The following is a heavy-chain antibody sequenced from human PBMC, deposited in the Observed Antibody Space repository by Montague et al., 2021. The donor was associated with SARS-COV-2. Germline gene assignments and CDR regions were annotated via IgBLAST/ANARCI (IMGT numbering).Heavy chain of an antibody. V-gene: IGHV4-34*01. CDR1: GGSFSGYY. D-gene: IGHD2-15*01. CDR3: ARLRDGVVPSPILGIGPYFTYYYMDV. Sequence: SETLSLTCAVHGGSFSGYYWNWIRQPPGKGLEWIGEINHGGNTNYNPSLKNRLTISVDTSKNQFSQKLTSVAATDTAVYYCARLRDGVVPSPILGIGPYFTYYYMDVWGKGTTVTVSS. CDR2: INHGGNT. J-gene: IGHJ6*03.